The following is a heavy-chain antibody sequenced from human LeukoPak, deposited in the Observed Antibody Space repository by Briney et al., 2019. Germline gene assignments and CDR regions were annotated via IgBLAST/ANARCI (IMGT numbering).Heavy chain of an antibody. D-gene: IGHD2-2*01. CDR1: GYTFTGYY. V-gene: IGHV1-2*06. J-gene: IGHJ4*02. CDR2: INPNSGGT. Sequence: ASVKVSCKASGYTFTGYYMHWVRPAPGQGLEWMGRINPNSGGTNYAQKFQDRVTMTRDTSISTAYMELSRLRSDDTALYYCARGMIGYQLLTVDYWGQGTLVTVSS. CDR3: ARGMIGYQLLTVDY.